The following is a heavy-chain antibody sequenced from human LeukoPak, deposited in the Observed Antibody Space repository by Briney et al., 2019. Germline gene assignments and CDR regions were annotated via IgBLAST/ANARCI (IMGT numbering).Heavy chain of an antibody. D-gene: IGHD2-2*02. J-gene: IGHJ4*02. CDR1: GFTFSSGY. Sequence: GGSLRLSCAVSGFTFSSGYMHWVRQPPGEGPVWVSRISSDGSNTIYADSVEGRFTISRDDARNTLYLQMNSLRDADTAVYYCARYTGGGVYWGQGTLVTVSS. V-gene: IGHV3-74*01. CDR2: ISSDGSNT. CDR3: ARYTGGGVY.